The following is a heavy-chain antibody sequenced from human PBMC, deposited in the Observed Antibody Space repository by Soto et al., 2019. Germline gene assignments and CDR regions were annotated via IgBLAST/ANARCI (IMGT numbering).Heavy chain of an antibody. J-gene: IGHJ4*02. D-gene: IGHD5-12*01. Sequence: QVQLVQSGAEVKKPGSSVKVSCKASGGTFSSYAMHWVRQAPGKGLEWVAVISYDGSNKYYADSVKGRFTISRDNSKNTLYLQMNSLRAEDTAVYYCAREGRWLQFRAFDYWGQGTLVTVSS. CDR3: AREGRWLQFRAFDY. CDR2: ISYDGSNK. V-gene: IGHV3-30-3*01. CDR1: GGTFSSYA.